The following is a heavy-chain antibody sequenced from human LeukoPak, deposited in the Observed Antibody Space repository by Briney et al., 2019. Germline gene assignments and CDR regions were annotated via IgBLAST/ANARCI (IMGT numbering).Heavy chain of an antibody. CDR2: MNPNIGNT. D-gene: IGHD2-21*01. Sequence: GASVEVSCKTSGYTFTSYDINWVRQATGQGLEWMGWMNPNIGNTGYAQNFQGRVTMTRNTSISTAYMELSSLRSEDTAVYYCARDPLHIVGGLDYFDYWGQGTLVTVSS. J-gene: IGHJ4*02. CDR1: GYTFTSYD. V-gene: IGHV1-8*01. CDR3: ARDPLHIVGGLDYFDY.